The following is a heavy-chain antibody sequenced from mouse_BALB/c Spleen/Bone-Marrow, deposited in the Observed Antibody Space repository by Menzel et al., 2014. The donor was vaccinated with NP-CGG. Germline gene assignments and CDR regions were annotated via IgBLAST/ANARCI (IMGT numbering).Heavy chain of an antibody. D-gene: IGHD1-1*01. V-gene: IGHV4-1*02. CDR2: INPDSSTI. J-gene: IGHJ1*01. CDR3: ARLNYYGNLFV. CDR1: GFDLSRYW. Sequence: EVNLVESGGGLVQPGGSLILSCVASGFDLSRYWMSWVRQAPGKGLEWIGEINPDSSTINYTPSLKDKSIISRDNAKNTLYLQMSKVRSEDTALYYCARLNYYGNLFVWGAGTTVTVSS.